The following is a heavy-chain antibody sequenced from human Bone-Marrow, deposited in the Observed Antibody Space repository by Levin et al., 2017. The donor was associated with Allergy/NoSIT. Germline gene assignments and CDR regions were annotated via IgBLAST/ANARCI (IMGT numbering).Heavy chain of an antibody. CDR2: IRSQAKSYAT. V-gene: IGHV3-73*01. CDR1: GFSFRGSA. CDR3: TRVGYDTGDY. J-gene: IGHJ4*02. D-gene: IGHD3-22*01. Sequence: GGSLRLSCAASGFSFRGSAMHWVRQASGKGLEWVGRIRSQAKSYATGYAASVRGRFTISRDDSKNTVYLHMNSLKTEDTAVYYCTRVGYDTGDYWGQGTLVTVSS.